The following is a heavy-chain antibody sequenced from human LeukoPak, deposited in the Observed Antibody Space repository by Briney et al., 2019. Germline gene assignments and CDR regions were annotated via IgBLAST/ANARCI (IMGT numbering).Heavy chain of an antibody. CDR1: GDSVSSNSAA. J-gene: IGHJ3*02. CDR3: AREVGFTGITDAFDI. Sequence: SHTLSLTCAISGDSVSSNSAAWSWIRQSPSRGLEWLGRTYYRSKWYNDYAVSVKSRITINPDTSKNQFSLQLNSVTPDDTAVYYCAREVGFTGITDAFDIWGQGTMVTVSS. CDR2: TYYRSKWYN. V-gene: IGHV6-1*01. D-gene: IGHD1-7*01.